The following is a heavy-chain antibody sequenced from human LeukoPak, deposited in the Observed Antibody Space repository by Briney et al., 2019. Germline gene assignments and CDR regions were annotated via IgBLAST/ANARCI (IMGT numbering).Heavy chain of an antibody. J-gene: IGHJ4*02. CDR3: AKDLELIAVAGTVRFPEETG. CDR2: IRYDGSNK. D-gene: IGHD6-19*01. V-gene: IGHV3-30*02. Sequence: GGSLRLSCAASGFTFSSYAMSWVRQAPGKGLEWVAFIRYDGSNKYYADSVKGRFTISRDNSKNTLYLQMNSLRAEDTAVYYCAKDLELIAVAGTVRFPEETGWGQGTLVTVSS. CDR1: GFTFSSYA.